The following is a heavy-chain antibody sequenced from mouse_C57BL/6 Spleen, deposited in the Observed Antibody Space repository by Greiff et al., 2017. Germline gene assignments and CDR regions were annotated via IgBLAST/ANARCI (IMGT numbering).Heavy chain of an antibody. J-gene: IGHJ2*01. CDR1: GYTFTSYG. Sequence: QVQLKQSGAELARPGASVKLSCKASGYTFTSYGISWVKQRTGQGLEWIGEIYPRSGNTYYNEKFKGKATLTADKSSSTAYMELRSLTSEDSAVYFCAGVTTVVATPDYWGQGTTLTVSS. D-gene: IGHD1-1*01. CDR3: AGVTTVVATPDY. V-gene: IGHV1-81*01. CDR2: IYPRSGNT.